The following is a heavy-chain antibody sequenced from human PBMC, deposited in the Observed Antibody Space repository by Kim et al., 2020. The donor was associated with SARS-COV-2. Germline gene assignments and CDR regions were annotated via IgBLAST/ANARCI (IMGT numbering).Heavy chain of an antibody. V-gene: IGHV4-59*13. J-gene: IGHJ5*02. CDR2: IYYSGST. CDR1: GGSISSYY. D-gene: IGHD6-19*01. Sequence: SETLSLTCTVSGGSISSYYWSWIRQPPGKGLEWIGYIYYSGSTNYNPSLKSRVTISVDTSKNQFSLKLSSVTAADTAVYYCARGGSGWWGRDWFDPWGQGTLVTVSS. CDR3: ARGGSGWWGRDWFDP.